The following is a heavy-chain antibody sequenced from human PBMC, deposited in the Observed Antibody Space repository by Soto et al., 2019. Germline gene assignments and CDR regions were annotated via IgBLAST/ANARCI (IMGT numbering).Heavy chain of an antibody. CDR3: ARDRDTAMVHIDY. Sequence: QVQLVQSGAEVKKPGSSVKVSCKASGGTFSSYTSSWVRQAPGQGLEWMGRIIPILGIANYAQKFQGRVTITADKSTSTAYMELSSLRSEDTAVYYCARDRDTAMVHIDYWGQGTLVTVSS. CDR2: IIPILGIA. CDR1: GGTFSSYT. J-gene: IGHJ4*02. V-gene: IGHV1-69*08. D-gene: IGHD5-18*01.